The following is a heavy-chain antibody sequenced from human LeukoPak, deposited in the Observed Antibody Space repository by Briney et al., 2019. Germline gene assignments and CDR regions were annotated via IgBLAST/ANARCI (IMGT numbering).Heavy chain of an antibody. CDR2: ISAYNGNT. Sequence: GASVKVSCKASGYTFSSYGICWVRQAPGQGLEWMGWISAYNGNTNYAQKFRGRVTMTTDTSTSTAYMELRSLRSDDTAVYYCASLKTDGYFDYWGQGTLVTVSS. V-gene: IGHV1-18*01. CDR1: GYTFSSYG. D-gene: IGHD5-24*01. CDR3: ASLKTDGYFDY. J-gene: IGHJ4*02.